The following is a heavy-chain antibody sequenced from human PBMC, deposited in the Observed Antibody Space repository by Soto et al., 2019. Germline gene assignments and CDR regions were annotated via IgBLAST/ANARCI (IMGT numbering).Heavy chain of an antibody. V-gene: IGHV4-31*03. CDR3: ARGYSKLGYSSGWVLDY. D-gene: IGHD6-25*01. CDR2: MFYSGST. J-gene: IGHJ4*02. CDR1: VGSINSGGYY. Sequence: QVQLQEPGPGRVKPSQTLSLICTVSVGSINSGGYYWNWLRQHPGKGLEWVGYMFYSGSTYYNPFLRSRVTISADTSDNQFSLNLSTVTAAAKAVYFYARGYSKLGYSSGWVLDYWGQGTLVNVSS.